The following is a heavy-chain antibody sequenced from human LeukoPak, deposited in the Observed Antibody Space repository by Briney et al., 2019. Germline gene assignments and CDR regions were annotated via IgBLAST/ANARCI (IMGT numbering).Heavy chain of an antibody. V-gene: IGHV3-53*01. CDR2: IYSGGST. CDR1: GFTVSSNY. CDR3: ARGGDGYNSYYFDY. J-gene: IGHJ4*02. Sequence: GGSLRLSCAASGFTVSSNYMSWVRQAPGKGLEGGSVIYSGGSTYDADFVKGRFTISRDNSKNTLYLQMNSLRAEDTAVYYCARGGDGYNSYYFDYWGQGTLVSVSS. D-gene: IGHD5-24*01.